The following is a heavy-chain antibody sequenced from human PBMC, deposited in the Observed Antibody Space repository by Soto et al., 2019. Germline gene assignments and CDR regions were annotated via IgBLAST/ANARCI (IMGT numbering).Heavy chain of an antibody. V-gene: IGHV1-2*02. Sequence: ASVKVSCKASGYAFSGYYIHWARQAPGQGLEWMGWVNPNSGDTDYAQKFQGRVTMTRDTSITSAYLDLTRLRSDDTATYFCARANSGDDDEFDYWGQGTPVTVSS. J-gene: IGHJ4*02. CDR1: GYAFSGYY. D-gene: IGHD5-12*01. CDR2: VNPNSGDT. CDR3: ARANSGDDDEFDY.